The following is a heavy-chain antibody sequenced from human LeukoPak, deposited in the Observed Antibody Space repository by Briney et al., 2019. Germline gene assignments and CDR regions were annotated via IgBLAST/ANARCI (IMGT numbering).Heavy chain of an antibody. CDR1: GGSFSGYY. J-gene: IGHJ4*02. V-gene: IGHV4-34*01. Sequence: SETLSLTCAVYGGSFSGYYWSWIRQPPGKGLEWIGEINHSGSTNYNPSLKSRVTISVDTSKNQFSLNLTSVTAADTAVYYCARAGVAAVSTFDYWGQGTLVTVSS. D-gene: IGHD6-13*01. CDR3: ARAGVAAVSTFDY. CDR2: INHSGST.